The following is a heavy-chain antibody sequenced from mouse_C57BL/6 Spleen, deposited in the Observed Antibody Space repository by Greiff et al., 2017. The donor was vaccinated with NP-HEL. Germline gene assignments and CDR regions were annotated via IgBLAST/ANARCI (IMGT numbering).Heavy chain of an antibody. CDR2: IYPGDGDT. Sequence: VQLQQSGPELVKPGASVKISCKASGYAFSSSWMNWVKQRPGKGLEWIGRIYPGDGDTNYNGKFKGKATLTADKSSSTAYMQLSSLTSEDSAVYFCARINPYYFDYWGQGTTLTVSS. V-gene: IGHV1-82*01. CDR1: GYAFSSSW. J-gene: IGHJ2*01. CDR3: ARINPYYFDY.